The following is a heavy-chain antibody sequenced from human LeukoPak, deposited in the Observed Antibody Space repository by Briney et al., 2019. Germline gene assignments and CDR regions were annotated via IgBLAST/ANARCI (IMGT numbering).Heavy chain of an antibody. J-gene: IGHJ4*02. V-gene: IGHV4-4*02. CDR2: IYHSGST. Sequence: SGTLSLTCAVSGGSISSNNWWSWVRQPPEKGLEWIGEIYHSGSTNYNPSLKSRVTISVDKSKNQLSLKLTSVTAADTAVYYCARADYGDYAPYFKNWGQGSLVSVSS. CDR1: GGSISSNNW. CDR3: ARADYGDYAPYFKN. D-gene: IGHD4-17*01.